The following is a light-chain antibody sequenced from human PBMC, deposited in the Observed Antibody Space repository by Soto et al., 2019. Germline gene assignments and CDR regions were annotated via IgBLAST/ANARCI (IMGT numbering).Light chain of an antibody. CDR3: QQYGSSST. V-gene: IGKV3-20*01. J-gene: IGKJ5*01. Sequence: IVLTQSPGTLSFSPEERATLSCRASQSVSSSYLAWYQQKPGQAPRLLIYGASSRPTGIPDRFSGSGSGTDFTLTISRLEPEDFAVYYCQQYGSSSTFGQGTRLAIK. CDR2: GAS. CDR1: QSVSSSY.